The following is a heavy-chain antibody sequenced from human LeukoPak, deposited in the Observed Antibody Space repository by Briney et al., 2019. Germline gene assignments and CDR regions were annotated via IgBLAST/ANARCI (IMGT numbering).Heavy chain of an antibody. D-gene: IGHD3-16*02. CDR1: GYTFTDYA. J-gene: IGHJ5*02. V-gene: IGHV7-4-1*02. CDR2: IHPNTGNP. Sequence: WASVKVSCKASGYTFTDYAMNWVRQAPGQGLEWMGWIHPNTGNPTYAQGFTRLFVFSLDTSVGTTYLQISSLKAEDTAVYCCARAYQSLGGLSLPDHWGQGTLVTVSS. CDR3: ARAYQSLGGLSLPDH.